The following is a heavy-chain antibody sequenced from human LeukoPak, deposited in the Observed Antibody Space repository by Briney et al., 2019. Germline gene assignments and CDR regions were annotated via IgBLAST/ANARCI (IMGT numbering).Heavy chain of an antibody. Sequence: PSQTLSLTCTVSGGSISSGSYYWSWIRQPAGKGLEWIGRIYTSGSTNYNPSLKSRVTISVDTFKNQFSLKLSSVTAADTAVYYCARAFSENYDILTGDYYFDYWGQGTLVTVSS. J-gene: IGHJ4*02. D-gene: IGHD3-9*01. CDR1: GGSISSGSYY. CDR2: IYTSGST. V-gene: IGHV4-61*02. CDR3: ARAFSENYDILTGDYYFDY.